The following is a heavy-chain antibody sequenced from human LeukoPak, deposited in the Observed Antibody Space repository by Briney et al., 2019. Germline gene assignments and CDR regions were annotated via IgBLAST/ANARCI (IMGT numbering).Heavy chain of an antibody. Sequence: SVKVSCKASGGTFSSYAISWVRQAPGQGLEWMGGIIPIFGTANYAQKFQGRVTITADESTSTAYMELSSLRSEDTAVYYCARGTEPRYQLLLFWGQGTLVTVSS. J-gene: IGHJ4*02. CDR1: GGTFSSYA. CDR2: IIPIFGTA. CDR3: ARGTEPRYQLLLF. V-gene: IGHV1-69*13. D-gene: IGHD2-2*01.